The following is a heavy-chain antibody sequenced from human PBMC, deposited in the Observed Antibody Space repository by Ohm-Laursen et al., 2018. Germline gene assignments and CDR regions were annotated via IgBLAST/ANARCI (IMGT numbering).Heavy chain of an antibody. V-gene: IGHV1-2*02. Sequence: ASVKVSCKASAYTFTGNYIHWVRQAPGQGLDWMGWINPNSGGTNYAQKFQGRVTMTRDTSINTAYMELSRLRSDDTAVYYCAREAAYYYDRFDPWGQGTLVTVSS. D-gene: IGHD3-22*01. CDR2: INPNSGGT. J-gene: IGHJ5*02. CDR3: AREAAYYYDRFDP. CDR1: AYTFTGNY.